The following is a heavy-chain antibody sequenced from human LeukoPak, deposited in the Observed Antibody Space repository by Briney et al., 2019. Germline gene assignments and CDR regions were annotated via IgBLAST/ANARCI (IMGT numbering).Heavy chain of an antibody. D-gene: IGHD4-17*01. J-gene: IGHJ4*02. V-gene: IGHV3-30-3*01. Sequence: GGSLRLSCAASGFTFSSYAMHWVRQAPGKGLEWVAVISYDGSNKYYADSVKGRFTISRDNSKNTLYLQMNSLRAEDTAVYYCARDGGSDYGDKFDYWGQGTLVTVSS. CDR2: ISYDGSNK. CDR1: GFTFSSYA. CDR3: ARDGGSDYGDKFDY.